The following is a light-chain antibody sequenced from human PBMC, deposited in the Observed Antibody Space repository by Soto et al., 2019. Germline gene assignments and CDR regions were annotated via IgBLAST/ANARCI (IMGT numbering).Light chain of an antibody. V-gene: IGKV3-20*01. CDR1: QSVSSSY. CDR3: QQYDGSLGLT. CDR2: GAS. Sequence: EIVLTQSPGTLSLSPGERATLSCRASQSVSSSYLAWYQQKPGQAPRLLIYGASSRATGIPDRFSGSGSGTDFNLTISRLEPEDFAVYYCQQYDGSLGLTFGGGTKVEIK. J-gene: IGKJ4*01.